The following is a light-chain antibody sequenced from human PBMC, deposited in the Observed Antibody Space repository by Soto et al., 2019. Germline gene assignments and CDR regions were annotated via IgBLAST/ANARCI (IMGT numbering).Light chain of an antibody. CDR2: EIS. CDR1: QSLVNSEGNTY. Sequence: DLVMTQTPLSSPVTLGQAASISCRSSQSLVNSEGNTYLSWLQQRPGQPHRLLIYEISNRFSGVQDRFSGSGAGTDFTLNISRVEAEDVGVYYCMQAAHLCSFGQGTNLEI. J-gene: IGKJ2*04. CDR3: MQAAHLCS. V-gene: IGKV2-24*01.